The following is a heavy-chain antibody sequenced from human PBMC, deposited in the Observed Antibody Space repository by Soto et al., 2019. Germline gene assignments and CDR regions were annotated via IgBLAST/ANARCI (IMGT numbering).Heavy chain of an antibody. J-gene: IGHJ5*02. CDR1: GGSFSGYY. D-gene: IGHD6-19*01. Sequence: SETLSLTCAVYGGSFSGYYWSWIRQPPGKGLEWIGEINHSGSTNYNPSLKSRVTISVDTSKNQFSLKLSSVTAADTAVYYCARGGGIAVADLSWFDPWGQGTLVTVSS. CDR2: INHSGST. CDR3: ARGGGIAVADLSWFDP. V-gene: IGHV4-34*01.